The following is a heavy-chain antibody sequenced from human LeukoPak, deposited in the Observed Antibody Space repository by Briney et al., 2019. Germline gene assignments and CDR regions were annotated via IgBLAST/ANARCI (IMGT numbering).Heavy chain of an antibody. Sequence: PSGTLSLTCTVSGGSISSYYWSWIRQPPGKGLEWIGYIYYSGSTNYNPSLKSRVTISVDTSKNQFSLKLSSVTAADTAVYYCASTYCSGGSCYHDYWGQGTLVTVSS. CDR2: IYYSGST. CDR1: GGSISSYY. CDR3: ASTYCSGGSCYHDY. J-gene: IGHJ4*02. V-gene: IGHV4-59*08. D-gene: IGHD2-15*01.